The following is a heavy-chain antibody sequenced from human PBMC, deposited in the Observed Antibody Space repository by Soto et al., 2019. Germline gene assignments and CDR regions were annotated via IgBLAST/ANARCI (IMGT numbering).Heavy chain of an antibody. J-gene: IGHJ4*02. CDR1: GFSLSSSGVG. V-gene: IGHV2-5*02. CDR3: AHVYGGYDNFDY. CDR2: IYWDDDK. Sequence: QITLKESGPTLVKPTQTLTLTCTFSGFSLSSSGVGVGWIRQPPGKALEWLALIYWDDDKRYSPSLKSRLTITKDTSKNQVVLTMTNMDPVDTATYYCAHVYGGYDNFDYWGQGTLVTVSS. D-gene: IGHD5-12*01.